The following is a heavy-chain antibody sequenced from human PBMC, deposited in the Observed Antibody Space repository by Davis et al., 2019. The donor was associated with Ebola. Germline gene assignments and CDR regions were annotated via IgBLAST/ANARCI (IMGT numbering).Heavy chain of an antibody. CDR2: INPSGGST. CDR3: ARASMIVVEYNWFDP. CDR1: GYTFTSYY. Sequence: ASVKVSCKASGYTFTSYYMHWVRQAPGQGLEWMGIINPSGGSTSYAQKFQGRVTMTRDTSTSTVYMELSRLRSDDTAMYYCARASMIVVEYNWFDPWGQGTLVTVSS. D-gene: IGHD3-22*01. V-gene: IGHV1-46*01. J-gene: IGHJ5*02.